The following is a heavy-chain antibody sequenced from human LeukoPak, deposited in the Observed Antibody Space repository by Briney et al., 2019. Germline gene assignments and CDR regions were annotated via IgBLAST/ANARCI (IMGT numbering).Heavy chain of an antibody. Sequence: GGSLRLSCAASGFTFSSCVMHWVRQAPGKGLEWVAVIPYDGSNKYYADSVKGRFTISRDNSKNTLYLHVNSLRAEDTAMYYLAKKRDAFDIRGQGTVVAVSS. J-gene: IGHJ3*02. CDR3: AKKRDAFDI. CDR2: IPYDGSNK. V-gene: IGHV3-30-3*01. CDR1: GFTFSSCV.